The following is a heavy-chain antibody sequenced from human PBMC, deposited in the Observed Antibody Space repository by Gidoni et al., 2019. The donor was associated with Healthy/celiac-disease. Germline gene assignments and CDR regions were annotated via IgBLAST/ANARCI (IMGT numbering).Heavy chain of an antibody. V-gene: IGHV4-4*07. CDR1: GGSISSYY. Sequence: QVQLQESGPGLVKPSETLSLTCTVSGGSISSYYWSWIRQPAGKGLEWIGRIYTSGSTNYNPSLKSRVTMSVDTSKNQFSLKLSSVTAADTAVYYCARDTPEGTVTTRYYYYGMDVWGQGTTVTVSS. J-gene: IGHJ6*02. D-gene: IGHD4-17*01. CDR3: ARDTPEGTVTTRYYYYGMDV. CDR2: IYTSGST.